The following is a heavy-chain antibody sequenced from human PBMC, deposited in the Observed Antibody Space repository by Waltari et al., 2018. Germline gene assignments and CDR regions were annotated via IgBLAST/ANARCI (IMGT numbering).Heavy chain of an antibody. CDR1: GGSISSGGYY. Sequence: QVQLQESGPGLVKPSQTLSLTCTVSGGSISSGGYYWCWHRQHPGKGLEWIGYIYYSGRTYYNPSLKSRVTVSVDTSKNQFSLKLSSVTAADTAVYYCARDRQMVRGNSVCNWFDPWGQGTLVTVSS. V-gene: IGHV4-31*03. J-gene: IGHJ5*02. CDR2: IYYSGRT. D-gene: IGHD3-10*01. CDR3: ARDRQMVRGNSVCNWFDP.